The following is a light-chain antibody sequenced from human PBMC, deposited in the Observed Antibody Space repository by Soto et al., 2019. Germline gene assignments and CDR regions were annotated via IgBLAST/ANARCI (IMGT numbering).Light chain of an antibody. Sequence: DIQMTQSPSTVSASVGDRVTITCRASQSISDWVAWYQQKPGEAPSILIYKASTLESGVPSRFSGSGSGTEFTLTISSLQPDDFATYYCQQYNSYSLTFGGGTTVDIK. CDR2: KAS. J-gene: IGKJ4*01. CDR1: QSISDW. CDR3: QQYNSYSLT. V-gene: IGKV1-5*03.